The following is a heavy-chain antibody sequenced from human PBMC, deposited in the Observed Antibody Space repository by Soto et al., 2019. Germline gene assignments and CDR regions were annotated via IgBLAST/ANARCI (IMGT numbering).Heavy chain of an antibody. CDR2: ISAYNGNT. J-gene: IGHJ4*02. CDR1: GYTFTSYG. V-gene: IGHV1-18*01. CDR3: AGWESHYYDSPGHVGY. Sequence: GASVKVSCKASGYTFTSYGISWVRQAPGQGLEWMGWISAYNGNTNYAQKLQGRVTMTTDTSTSTAYMELRSLRSDDTAVYYCAGWESHYYDSPGHVGYWGQGTLVTVSS. D-gene: IGHD3-22*01.